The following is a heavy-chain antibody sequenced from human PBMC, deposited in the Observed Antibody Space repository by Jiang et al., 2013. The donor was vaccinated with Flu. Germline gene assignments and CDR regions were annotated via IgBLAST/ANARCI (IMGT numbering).Heavy chain of an antibody. D-gene: IGHD5-12*01. Sequence: LLKPSETLSLTCAVYGGSFSGYYWSWIRQPPGKGLEWIGEINHSGSTNYNPSLKSRVTISVDTSKNQFSLKLSSVTAADTAVYYCASYDYANYWYFDLWGRGTLVTVSS. CDR3: ASYDYANYWYFDL. J-gene: IGHJ2*01. CDR2: INHSGST. CDR1: GGSFSGYY. V-gene: IGHV4-34*01.